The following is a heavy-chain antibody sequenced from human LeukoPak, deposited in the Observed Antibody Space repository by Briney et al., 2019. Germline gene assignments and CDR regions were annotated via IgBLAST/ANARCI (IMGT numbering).Heavy chain of an antibody. CDR3: VRIIYFDY. V-gene: IGHV3-23*01. CDR2: ISGSGGST. CDR1: GFTFSTYG. Sequence: PGGSLRLSCAASGFTFSTYGMHWVRQAPGKGLEWVSSISGSGGSTYYADSVKGRFTISRDNSKNTLHLQMNSLRAEDTAVYYCVRIIYFDYWGQGTLVTVSS. J-gene: IGHJ4*02. D-gene: IGHD1-14*01.